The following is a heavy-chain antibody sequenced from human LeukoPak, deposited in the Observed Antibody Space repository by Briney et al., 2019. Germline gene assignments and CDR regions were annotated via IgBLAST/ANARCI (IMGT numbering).Heavy chain of an antibody. D-gene: IGHD3-3*01. V-gene: IGHV3-30*04. CDR2: ISYDGSNK. CDR3: ARVPQPSITIFGVVITDYYYYGMDV. CDR1: GFTFSSYA. J-gene: IGHJ6*02. Sequence: GGSLRLSCAASGFTFSSYAMSWVRQAPGKGLEWVAVISYDGSNKYYADSVKGRFTISRDNSKNTLYLQMNSLRAEDTAVYYCARVPQPSITIFGVVITDYYYYGMDVWGQGTTVTVSS.